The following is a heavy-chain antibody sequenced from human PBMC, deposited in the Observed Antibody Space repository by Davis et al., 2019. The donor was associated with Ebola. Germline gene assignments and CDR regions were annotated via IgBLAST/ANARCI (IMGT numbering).Heavy chain of an antibody. CDR1: GGSISSYY. CDR3: ARGSTIFGVVITYFDY. J-gene: IGHJ4*02. D-gene: IGHD3-3*01. Sequence: MPSETLSLTCTVSGGSISSYYWSWIRQPPGKGLEWIGYIYYSGSTNYNPSLKSRVTISVDTSKNQFSLKLSSVTAADTAVYYCARGSTIFGVVITYFDYWGQGTLVTVSS. CDR2: IYYSGST. V-gene: IGHV4-59*01.